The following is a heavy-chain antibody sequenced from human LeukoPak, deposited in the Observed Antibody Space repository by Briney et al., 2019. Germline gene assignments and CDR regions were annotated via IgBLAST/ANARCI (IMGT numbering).Heavy chain of an antibody. Sequence: GGSLRLSCSASGFTFSSYAMYWVRQAPGKGLEYVSGISSNGGSTYYADSVKGRFTISRDNSKNTLYLQMSSLRAEDTAVYYCVKYWNWAAFDYWGQGTLVTVSS. D-gene: IGHD2/OR15-2a*01. CDR3: VKYWNWAAFDY. CDR1: GFTFSSYA. V-gene: IGHV3-64D*09. J-gene: IGHJ4*02. CDR2: ISSNGGST.